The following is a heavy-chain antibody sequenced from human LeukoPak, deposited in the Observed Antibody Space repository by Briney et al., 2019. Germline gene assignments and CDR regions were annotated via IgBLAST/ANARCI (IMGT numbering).Heavy chain of an antibody. D-gene: IGHD3-22*01. Sequence: PSETLSLTCTVSGYSISSGYYWGWIRQPPGKGLEWIGSIYHSGSTYYNPSLKSRVTISVDTSKNQFSLKLSSVTAADTAVYYCARDLEVGGYDSSVKQSWGQGTLVTVSS. CDR2: IYHSGST. V-gene: IGHV4-38-2*02. J-gene: IGHJ4*02. CDR1: GYSISSGYY. CDR3: ARDLEVGGYDSSVKQS.